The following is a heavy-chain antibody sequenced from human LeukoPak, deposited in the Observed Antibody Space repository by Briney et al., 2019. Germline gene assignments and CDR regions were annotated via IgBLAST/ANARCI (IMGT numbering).Heavy chain of an antibody. Sequence: GESLKISCKGSGYSLTSYWIGWVRQMPGKGLEWMGIIYPGDSDTRYSPSFQGQVTISADKSISTAYLQWSSLKASDTAMYYCARQPRYCSSTSCYRWFDPWGQGTLVTVSS. J-gene: IGHJ5*02. D-gene: IGHD2-2*01. V-gene: IGHV5-51*01. CDR1: GYSLTSYW. CDR2: IYPGDSDT. CDR3: ARQPRYCSSTSCYRWFDP.